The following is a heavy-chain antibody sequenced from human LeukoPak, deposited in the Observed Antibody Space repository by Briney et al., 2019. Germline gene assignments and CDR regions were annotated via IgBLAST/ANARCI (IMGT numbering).Heavy chain of an antibody. CDR3: AKILYSSNIDY. CDR1: GGSISSSSYY. CDR2: IFYTGRS. Sequence: SETLSLTCTVSGGSISSSSYYWGWIRQPPGKGLECIGSIFYTGRSYYNPSLKRRVTISVDTSKNQFSPKLSSVTAADTAVYYCAKILYSSNIDYWGQGTLVTVSS. D-gene: IGHD6-19*01. V-gene: IGHV4-39*07. J-gene: IGHJ4*02.